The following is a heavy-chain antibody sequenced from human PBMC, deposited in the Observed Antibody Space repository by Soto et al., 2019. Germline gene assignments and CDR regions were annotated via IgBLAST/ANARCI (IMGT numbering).Heavy chain of an antibody. CDR3: ARDTAMADFDY. V-gene: IGHV3-7*03. CDR2: IKQDGSEK. Sequence: EVQLVESGGGLVQPGGSLRLSCAASGFTFSSYWMSWVRQAPGKGLEWVANIKQDGSEKYYVDSVKGRFTIYRDNAKNSLYLQMNSLRAEDTAVYYCARDTAMADFDYWGQGTLVTVSS. D-gene: IGHD5-18*01. J-gene: IGHJ4*02. CDR1: GFTFSSYW.